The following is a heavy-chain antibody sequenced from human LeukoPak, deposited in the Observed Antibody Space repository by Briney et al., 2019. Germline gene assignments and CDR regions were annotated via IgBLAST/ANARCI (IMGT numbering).Heavy chain of an antibody. J-gene: IGHJ3*02. D-gene: IGHD1-26*01. V-gene: IGHV3-48*02. CDR2: ISSSSSTI. CDR1: GFTFSSYS. Sequence: GGSLRLSCAASGFTFSSYSMNWVRQAPGKGREWVSSISSSSSTIYYADSVKGRFTISRDNAKNSLYLQMNSLRDEDTAVYYCARDVEDIVGATYAFDIWGQGTMVTVSS. CDR3: ARDVEDIVGATYAFDI.